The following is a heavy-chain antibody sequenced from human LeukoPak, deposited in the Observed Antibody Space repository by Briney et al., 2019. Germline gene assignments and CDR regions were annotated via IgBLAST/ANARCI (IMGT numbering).Heavy chain of an antibody. D-gene: IGHD3-3*01. V-gene: IGHV3-23*01. CDR1: GFTFSNAW. J-gene: IGHJ6*02. Sequence: QSGGSLRLSCAASGFTFSNAWMSWVRQAPGKGLEWVSAISGSGGSTYYADSVKGRFTISRDNSKNTLYLQMNSLRAEDTAVYYCAKDLGDRFLEWLPYYYYGMDVWGQGTTVTVSS. CDR2: ISGSGGST. CDR3: AKDLGDRFLEWLPYYYYGMDV.